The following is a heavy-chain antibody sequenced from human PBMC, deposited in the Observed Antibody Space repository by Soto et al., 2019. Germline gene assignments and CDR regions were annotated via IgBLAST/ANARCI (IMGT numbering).Heavy chain of an antibody. CDR3: AREASDYYDSSGYYPNKVYYFDY. CDR2: ISAYNGNT. D-gene: IGHD3-22*01. CDR1: GYTFTSYG. J-gene: IGHJ4*02. V-gene: IGHV1-18*01. Sequence: ASVKVSCKASGYTFTSYGISWVRRAPGQGLEWMGWISAYNGNTNYAQKLQGRVTMTTDTSTSTAYMELRSLRSDDTAVYYCAREASDYYDSSGYYPNKVYYFDYWGQGTLVTVSS.